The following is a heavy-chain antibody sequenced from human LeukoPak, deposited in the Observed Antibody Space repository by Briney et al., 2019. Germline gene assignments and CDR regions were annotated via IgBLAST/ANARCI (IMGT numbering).Heavy chain of an antibody. CDR2: ISSNTSHT. J-gene: IGHJ4*02. D-gene: IGHD3-10*01. CDR1: GFTFSDYY. V-gene: IGHV3-11*06. Sequence: AGGSLRLSCAASGFTFSDYYMSWIRQAPGKGLEWVSYISSNTSHTNYADSVKGPFTISRDNAKNTMDLQMNSLQAEDTAAYYCARIGGSGSYSGHYFAHWGQGTLVTVSS. CDR3: ARIGGSGSYSGHYFAH.